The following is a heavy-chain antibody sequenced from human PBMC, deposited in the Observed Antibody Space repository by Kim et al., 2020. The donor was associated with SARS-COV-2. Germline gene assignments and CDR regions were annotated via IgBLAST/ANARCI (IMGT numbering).Heavy chain of an antibody. CDR3: AKAMDYYDSSGYYGNYYYGMVF. D-gene: IGHD3-22*01. Sequence: GGSLRLSCAASGFIFSSYGMHWVRQAPGKGLEWVAVIWYDGSNKYYADSVKGRFTISRDNSKNTLYLQMNSLRAEDTAMYYCAKAMDYYDSSGYYGNYYYGMVFWGEGATVTVSP. V-gene: IGHV3-33*06. J-gene: IGHJ6*04. CDR1: GFIFSSYG. CDR2: IWYDGSNK.